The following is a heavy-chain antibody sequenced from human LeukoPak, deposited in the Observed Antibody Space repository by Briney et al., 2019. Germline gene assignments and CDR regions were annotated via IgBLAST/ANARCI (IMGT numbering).Heavy chain of an antibody. D-gene: IGHD3-3*01. V-gene: IGHV3-7*01. CDR3: AREYYDFWSGYNYYYCYYMDV. CDR2: IKQDGSEK. CDR1: GFTFSSYW. Sequence: GGSLRLSCAASGFTFSSYWMSWVRQAPGKGLEWVANIKQDGSEKYYVDSVKGRFTISRDNAKNSLYLQMNSLRAEDTAVYYCAREYYDFWSGYNYYYCYYMDVWGKGTTVTVSS. J-gene: IGHJ6*03.